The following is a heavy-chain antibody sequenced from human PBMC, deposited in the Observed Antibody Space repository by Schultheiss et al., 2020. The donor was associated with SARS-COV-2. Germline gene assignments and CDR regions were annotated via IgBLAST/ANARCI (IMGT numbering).Heavy chain of an antibody. CDR2: IIPIFGTA. CDR1: GGTFSSYA. Sequence: SVKVSCKASGGTFSSYAISWVRQAPGQGLEWMGGIIPIFGTANYAQKFQGRVTITADESTSTAYMELSSLRSEDTAVYYCASQAATHGAFDIWGQGTMVTVSS. CDR3: ASQAATHGAFDI. D-gene: IGHD2-15*01. V-gene: IGHV1-69*13. J-gene: IGHJ3*02.